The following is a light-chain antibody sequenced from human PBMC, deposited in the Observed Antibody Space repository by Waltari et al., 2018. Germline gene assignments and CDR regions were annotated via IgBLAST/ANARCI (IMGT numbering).Light chain of an antibody. CDR2: DAS. CDR3: QQFYNWPQT. Sequence: EIVMTQSPATLSVSPGERATLSCRASQSVGRSLAWYQQRRGQAPRLLIYDASARVPGLPARFSGSGSGTEFSLTISSLQSEDVAIYYCQQFYNWPQTFGGGTKVEIK. CDR1: QSVGRS. V-gene: IGKV3-15*01. J-gene: IGKJ4*01.